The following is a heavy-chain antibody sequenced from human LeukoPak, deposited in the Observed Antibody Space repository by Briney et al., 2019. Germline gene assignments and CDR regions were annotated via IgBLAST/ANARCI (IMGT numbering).Heavy chain of an antibody. J-gene: IGHJ4*02. Sequence: SVKVSCKASGDTFSSYAINWVRQAPGQGPEWMGRITPFLGIANHPQKFQGRVTITADESTTTVYMELSSLRSEDTAVYYCAREACREVGLMWPRLGGQDCRYDHWGQGTLVTVSS. CDR1: GDTFSSYA. D-gene: IGHD3-16*01. V-gene: IGHV1-69*04. CDR3: AREACREVGLMWPRLGGQDCRYDH. CDR2: ITPFLGIA.